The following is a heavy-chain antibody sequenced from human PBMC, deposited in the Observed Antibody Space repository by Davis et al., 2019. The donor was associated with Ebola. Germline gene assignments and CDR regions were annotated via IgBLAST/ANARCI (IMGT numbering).Heavy chain of an antibody. Sequence: SETLSPTCSIPGDFIRSTVRYWGWIRQPAGTGLEWLGEINHSGSTNYNPSPKSRVTISVDTSKNQFSLKLSSVTAADTAVYYCARHRHYGMDVWGQGTTVTVSS. CDR2: INHSGST. CDR1: GDFIRSTVRY. CDR3: ARHRHYGMDV. V-gene: IGHV4-39*01. J-gene: IGHJ6*02.